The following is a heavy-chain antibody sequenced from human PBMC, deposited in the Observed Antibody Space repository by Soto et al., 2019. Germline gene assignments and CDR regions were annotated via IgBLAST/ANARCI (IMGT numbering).Heavy chain of an antibody. CDR1: GFTFSSYA. J-gene: IGHJ2*01. Sequence: GGSLRLSCAASGFTFSSYAMSWVSQAPGKGLEWVSAISGSGGSTYYADSVKGRFTISRDNSKNTLYLQMNSLRAEDTAVHYCAKDNTDGDYGQYGSLDLSGRRTLVTVSS. V-gene: IGHV3-23*01. D-gene: IGHD4-17*01. CDR3: AKDNTDGDYGQYGSLDL. CDR2: ISGSGGST.